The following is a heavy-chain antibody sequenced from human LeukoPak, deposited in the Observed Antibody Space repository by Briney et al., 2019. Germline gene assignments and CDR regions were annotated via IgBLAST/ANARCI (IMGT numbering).Heavy chain of an antibody. Sequence: GESLKISCQGSGYSFTTYWIGWVRQMPGKGLEWMGIIYPGNSDTRYSPSFQGQVTVSADKSISTAYLQWSSLKASDTAMYFCARQRYNSGFYFDYWGQGTLVTVSS. CDR2: IYPGNSDT. CDR1: GYSFTTYW. D-gene: IGHD6-19*01. J-gene: IGHJ4*02. CDR3: ARQRYNSGFYFDY. V-gene: IGHV5-51*01.